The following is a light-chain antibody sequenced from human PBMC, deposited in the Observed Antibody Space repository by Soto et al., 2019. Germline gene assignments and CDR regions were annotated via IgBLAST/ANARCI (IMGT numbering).Light chain of an antibody. CDR3: SSHAGIKNVV. CDR2: EVT. J-gene: IGLJ3*02. Sequence: QSVLTQPPSASGSPGQSVTIPCTGTSSDVGGYDYVSWYQQHPGKAPKLMVYEVTKRPSGVPDRFSGSKSGNAASLTVSGLQAEDEADYYCSSHAGIKNVVFGGGTKLTVL. CDR1: SSDVGGYDY. V-gene: IGLV2-8*01.